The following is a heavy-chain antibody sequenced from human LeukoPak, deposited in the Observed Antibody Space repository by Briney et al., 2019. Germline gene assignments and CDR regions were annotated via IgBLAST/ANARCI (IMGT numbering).Heavy chain of an antibody. CDR1: GFTFSSYG. D-gene: IGHD3/OR15-3a*01. CDR2: ISGSGGST. Sequence: PGGTLRLSCAASGFTFSSYGMSWVRQAPGKGLEWVSAISGSGGSTYYADSVKGRFTISRDNARNSLYLQMNSLRAEDTAVYYCARDRGDFWTGYYTNYFDYWGQGTLVTVSS. CDR3: ARDRGDFWTGYYTNYFDY. J-gene: IGHJ4*02. V-gene: IGHV3-23*01.